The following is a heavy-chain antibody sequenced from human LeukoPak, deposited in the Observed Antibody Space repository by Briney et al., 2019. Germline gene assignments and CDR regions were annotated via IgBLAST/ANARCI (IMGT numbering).Heavy chain of an antibody. CDR3: ARMVIRAYCSGGSCYEHAFDI. CDR1: GGSISSSSYY. V-gene: IGHV4-39*07. CDR2: MYYSGST. J-gene: IGHJ3*02. D-gene: IGHD2-15*01. Sequence: SETLSLTCTVSGGSISSSSYYWGWIRQPPGKGLEWTGSMYYSGSTYYNPSLKSRVTISVDTSKNQFSLKLSSVTVADTAVYYCARMVIRAYCSGGSCYEHAFDIWGQGTMVTVSS.